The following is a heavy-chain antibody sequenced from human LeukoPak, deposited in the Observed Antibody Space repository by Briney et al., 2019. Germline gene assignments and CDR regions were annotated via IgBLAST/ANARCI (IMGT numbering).Heavy chain of an antibody. V-gene: IGHV4-39*07. CDR1: GVSISSSNSY. D-gene: IGHD3-16*02. J-gene: IGHJ4*02. Sequence: PSETLSLTCIVSGVSISSSNSYWGWIRQPPGKGLEWIGSIYYSGSTYYNPSLKSRVTISVDTSKNQFSLKLSSVTAADTAVHYCARTLTYYDYVWGSYRPSYFDYWGQGTLVTVSS. CDR3: ARTLTYYDYVWGSYRPSYFDY. CDR2: IYYSGST.